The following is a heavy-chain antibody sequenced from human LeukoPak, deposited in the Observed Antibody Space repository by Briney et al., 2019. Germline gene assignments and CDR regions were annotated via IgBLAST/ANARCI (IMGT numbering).Heavy chain of an antibody. Sequence: ASVKVSCKASGYTFTSYYMHWVRQAPGQGLEWMGIINPSGGSTSYAQKFQGRVTMTTDTSTSTVYMDLSGLRSEDTAVYYCAREGGGLGYFDSWGQGTLVTVSS. D-gene: IGHD3-16*01. CDR3: AREGGGLGYFDS. J-gene: IGHJ4*02. CDR2: INPSGGST. CDR1: GYTFTSYY. V-gene: IGHV1-46*01.